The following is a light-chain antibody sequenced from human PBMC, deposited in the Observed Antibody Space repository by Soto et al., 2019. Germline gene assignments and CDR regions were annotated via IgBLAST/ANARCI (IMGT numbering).Light chain of an antibody. J-gene: IGKJ4*01. CDR1: QSVSSY. V-gene: IGKV3-11*01. CDR3: QQRSNWPLT. Sequence: EIVLTQSPATLSLSPGERATLSCRASQSVSSYLAWYQQKPGQAPRLLIYDASNRATGIPARFSGSGSGTDFPLTLSSLEPEDYSVYYCQQRSNWPLTFGGGTKVDIK. CDR2: DAS.